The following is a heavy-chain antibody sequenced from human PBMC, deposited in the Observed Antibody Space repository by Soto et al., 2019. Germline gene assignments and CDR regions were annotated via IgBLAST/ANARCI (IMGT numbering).Heavy chain of an antibody. J-gene: IGHJ4*02. V-gene: IGHV3-7*05. CDR1: GFTFSTSW. CDR3: ARGPRHSDAY. CDR2: IKQDGSEE. Sequence: EVQLVESGGGLVQPGGSLKISCSASGFTFSTSWMSWVRQAPGKGLERVANIKQDGSEEYYVDSVKGRFTVSRDNAKNSLYLQMNSRRVEDTAVYFCARGPRHSDAYWGLGYMVTVSS. D-gene: IGHD5-18*01.